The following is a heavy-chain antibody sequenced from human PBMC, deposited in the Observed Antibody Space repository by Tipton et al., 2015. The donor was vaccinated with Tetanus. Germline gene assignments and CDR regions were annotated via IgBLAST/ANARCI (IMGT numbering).Heavy chain of an antibody. Sequence: SLRLSCVASGLSFGRYGMHWVRQAPGKGLEWVALISYDGSNDYYADSVKGRFTISRGNSKNTLYLQMNSLRADDTAVYYCVSGSALDYWGQGTLITVSS. D-gene: IGHD6-25*01. J-gene: IGHJ4*02. CDR1: GLSFGRYG. CDR2: ISYDGSND. V-gene: IGHV3-30*03. CDR3: VSGSALDY.